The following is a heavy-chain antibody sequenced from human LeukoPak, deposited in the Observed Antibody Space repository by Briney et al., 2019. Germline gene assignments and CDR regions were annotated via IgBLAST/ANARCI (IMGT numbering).Heavy chain of an antibody. Sequence: PGGSLRLSCEVSGFIFRNSWMHWVRQTPGKGLVWVSRMYGDMSDISYADSVKGRFTISRDNAKNSLYLQMNSLRAEDTAVYYCARGGPIFGVVTNWFDPWGQGTLVTVSS. CDR2: MYGDMSDI. CDR3: ARGGPIFGVVTNWFDP. D-gene: IGHD3-3*01. CDR1: GFIFRNSW. J-gene: IGHJ5*02. V-gene: IGHV3-74*01.